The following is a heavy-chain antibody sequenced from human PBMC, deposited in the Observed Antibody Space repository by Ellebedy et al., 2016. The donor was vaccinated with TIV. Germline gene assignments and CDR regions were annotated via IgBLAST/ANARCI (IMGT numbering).Heavy chain of an antibody. J-gene: IGHJ6*02. CDR3: AKALDYGDGYGMNV. Sequence: PGGSLRLSCAASGFTFSNYGMHWVRQAPGKGLEWVAVISYDGSNKNYADSVKGRFTISRDNSKNTLDRQMNSLRAEDTAVYYCAKALDYGDGYGMNVWGQGTTVTVSS. D-gene: IGHD4-17*01. CDR1: GFTFSNYG. V-gene: IGHV3-30*18. CDR2: ISYDGSNK.